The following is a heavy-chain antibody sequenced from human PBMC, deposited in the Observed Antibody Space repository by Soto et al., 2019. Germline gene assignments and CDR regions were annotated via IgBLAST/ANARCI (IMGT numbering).Heavy chain of an antibody. J-gene: IGHJ6*02. Sequence: SETLSLTCTVSGGSISSGGYFWSWIRQHPGKGLEWIGYIYYSGSTYYNPSLKSRVTISVDTSKNQFSLKLSSVTAADTAVYYCARDRAYGMDVWGQGTTVTVSS. CDR2: IYYSGST. V-gene: IGHV4-31*03. CDR1: GGSISSGGYF. D-gene: IGHD1-26*01. CDR3: ARDRAYGMDV.